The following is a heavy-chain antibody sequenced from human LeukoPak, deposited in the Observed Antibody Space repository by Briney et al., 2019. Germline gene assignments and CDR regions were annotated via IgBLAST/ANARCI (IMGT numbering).Heavy chain of an antibody. J-gene: IGHJ4*02. V-gene: IGHV3-7*05. CDR3: ARGLNWAFDY. Sequence: GGSLRLSCVASGFTFSSDWMSWVRQAPGKGLEWVANIKQDGSEKYYADSVKGRFTVSRDNAKNSVHLQMINLRAEDTAVYYCARGLNWAFDYWGQGTLVTVSS. D-gene: IGHD3-16*01. CDR1: GFTFSSDW. CDR2: IKQDGSEK.